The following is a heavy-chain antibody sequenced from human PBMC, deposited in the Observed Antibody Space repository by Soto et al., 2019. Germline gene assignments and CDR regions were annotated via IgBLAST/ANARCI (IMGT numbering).Heavy chain of an antibody. CDR2: ISYDGSNK. CDR1: GFTFSSYG. Sequence: GGSLRLSCAASGFTFSSYGMHWVRQAPGKGLEWVAVISYDGSNKYYADSVKGRFTISRDNSKNTLYLQMNSLRAEDTAVYYCATYYGDYGPGYYYYGMDVWGQGTTVTVSS. D-gene: IGHD4-17*01. V-gene: IGHV3-30*03. J-gene: IGHJ6*02. CDR3: ATYYGDYGPGYYYYGMDV.